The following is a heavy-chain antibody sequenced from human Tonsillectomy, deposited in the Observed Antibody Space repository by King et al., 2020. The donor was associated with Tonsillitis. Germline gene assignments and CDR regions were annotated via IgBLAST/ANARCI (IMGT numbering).Heavy chain of an antibody. CDR1: GYTFTDYY. CDR3: ARVAYNHDCEYFQH. V-gene: IGHV1-2*02. CDR2: INPNSGDT. Sequence: QLVQSGAEVKKPGASVKVSCKASGYTFTDYYMYWVRQAPGQGLEWMGWINPNSGDTSYAQKLQGRVTMTRDTSLSTAYMELSRLISDDTAVYYCARVAYNHDCEYFQHWGQGTLVTVSS. D-gene: IGHD1-14*01. J-gene: IGHJ1*01.